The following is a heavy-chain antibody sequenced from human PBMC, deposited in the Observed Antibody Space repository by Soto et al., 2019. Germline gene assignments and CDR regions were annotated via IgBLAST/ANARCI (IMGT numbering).Heavy chain of an antibody. CDR3: ARVPVAGSYYYYGMDV. CDR2: INAGNGNT. CDR1: GYTFTSYA. Sequence: GASVKVSCKASGYTFTSYAMHWVRQAPGQRLEWMGWINAGNGNTKYSRKFQGRVTITRDTSASTAYMELSSLRSEDTAVYYCARVPVAGSYYYYGMDVWGQGTTVTVSS. D-gene: IGHD6-19*01. V-gene: IGHV1-3*01. J-gene: IGHJ6*02.